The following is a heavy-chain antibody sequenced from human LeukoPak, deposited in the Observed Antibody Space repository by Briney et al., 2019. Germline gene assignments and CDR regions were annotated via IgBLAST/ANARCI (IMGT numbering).Heavy chain of an antibody. CDR2: IYSDGSRT. CDR1: GFTFSSFA. V-gene: IGHV3-64D*06. J-gene: IGHJ4*02. Sequence: GGSPRLSCAASGFTFSSFAMHWVRQAPGKGLEYLSAIYSDGSRTYYADSVKGRFTISRDNSKNTLYFEMSSLRVEDTAVYYCVKSPGSGWPVWGQGTLLTVSS. D-gene: IGHD6-19*01. CDR3: VKSPGSGWPV.